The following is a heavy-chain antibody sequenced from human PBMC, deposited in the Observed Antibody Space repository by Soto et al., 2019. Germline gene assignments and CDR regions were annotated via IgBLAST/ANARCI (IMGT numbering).Heavy chain of an antibody. Sequence: LRLSCAASGFTVSNNYMRWVRQAPGKGLEWVSLIYSGGNTHYADSVKGRFTISRDNSKNTLFLQMNSLRVEDTAVYYCARDPPGIAASGAGGWGQGXLVTVSS. J-gene: IGHJ4*02. CDR3: ARDPPGIAASGAGG. CDR1: GFTVSNNY. CDR2: IYSGGNT. D-gene: IGHD6-13*01. V-gene: IGHV3-53*01.